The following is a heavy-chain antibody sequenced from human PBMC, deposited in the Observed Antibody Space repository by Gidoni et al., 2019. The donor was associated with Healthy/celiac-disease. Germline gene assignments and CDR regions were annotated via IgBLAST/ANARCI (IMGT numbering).Heavy chain of an antibody. CDR3: AKARRSREFDLNY. Sequence: EVQLLESGGGLVQPGGSLRLSCASSGFTFSSYAMSWVRQAPGKGLAWVSAISGSGGSTYYADSVKGRFTISRDNSKNTLYLQMNSLRAEDTAVYYCAKARRSREFDLNYWGQGTLVTVSS. CDR1: GFTFSSYA. V-gene: IGHV3-23*01. D-gene: IGHD3-10*01. J-gene: IGHJ4*02. CDR2: ISGSGGST.